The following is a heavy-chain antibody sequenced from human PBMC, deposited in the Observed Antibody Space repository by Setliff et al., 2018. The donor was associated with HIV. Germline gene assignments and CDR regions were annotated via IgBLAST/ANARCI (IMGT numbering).Heavy chain of an antibody. CDR2: IYSSGST. V-gene: IGHV4-4*09. CDR1: DDSFSNYD. D-gene: IGHD2-15*01. Sequence: SETLSLTCVVSDDSFSNYDWTWIRQSPGKALEWIGNIYSSGSTNYNPSLKSRVTISVDTSKNQFSLKLTSVTATDTAVYYCAREAAHCSGDTCQFTFDSWGQGTLVTVSS. CDR3: AREAAHCSGDTCQFTFDS. J-gene: IGHJ4*02.